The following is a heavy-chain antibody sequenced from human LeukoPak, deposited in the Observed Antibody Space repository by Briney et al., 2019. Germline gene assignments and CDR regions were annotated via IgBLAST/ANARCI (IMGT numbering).Heavy chain of an antibody. CDR2: ISGSGGST. Sequence: GGSLRLSCAASGFTFSSYGMHWVRQAPGKGLEWVSAISGSGGSTYYADSVKGRFAISRDNSKNTLYLQMNSLRAEDTAVYYCAKSALYSSGPFDYWGQGTLVTVSS. J-gene: IGHJ4*02. D-gene: IGHD6-19*01. CDR3: AKSALYSSGPFDY. CDR1: GFTFSSYG. V-gene: IGHV3-23*01.